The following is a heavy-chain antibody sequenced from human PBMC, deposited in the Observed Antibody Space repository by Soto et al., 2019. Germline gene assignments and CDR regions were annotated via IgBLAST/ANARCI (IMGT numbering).Heavy chain of an antibody. D-gene: IGHD6-19*01. CDR1: GFTFSSYW. CDR2: INSDGSST. CDR3: ARVKAVAGTGAFDI. V-gene: IGHV3-74*01. Sequence: PGGSLRLSCAASGFTFSSYWMHWVRQAPGKGLVWVSRINSDGSSTSYVDSVKGRFTISRDNAKNTLYLQMNSLRAEDTAVYYCARVKAVAGTGAFDIWGQGTMVTVSS. J-gene: IGHJ3*02.